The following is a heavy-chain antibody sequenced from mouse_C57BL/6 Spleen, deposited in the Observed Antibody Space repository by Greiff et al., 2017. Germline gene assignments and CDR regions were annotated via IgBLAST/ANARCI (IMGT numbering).Heavy chain of an antibody. J-gene: IGHJ2*01. CDR3: ARGVLLFDY. CDR2: ISYDGSN. D-gene: IGHD1-1*01. CDR1: GYSITSGYY. V-gene: IGHV3-6*01. Sequence: EVQRVESGPGLVKPSQSLSLTCSVTGYSITSGYYWNWIRQFPGNKLEWMGYISYDGSNNYNPSLKNRISITRDTSKNQFFLKLNSVTTEDTATYYCARGVLLFDYWGQGTTLTVSS.